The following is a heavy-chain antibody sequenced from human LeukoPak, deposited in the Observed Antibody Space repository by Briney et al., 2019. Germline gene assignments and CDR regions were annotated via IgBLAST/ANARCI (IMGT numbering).Heavy chain of an antibody. CDR3: ARGYSGNYRIDY. CDR1: GFTFSSYW. CDR2: INNDGSTT. D-gene: IGHD1-26*01. J-gene: IGHJ4*02. V-gene: IGHV3-74*01. Sequence: GGSLRLSCAASGFTFSSYWVHWVRQAPGKGLVWVSHINNDGSTTTYADSVKGRFTISRDNAKNTLYLQMNSLRAEDTAVYYCARGYSGNYRIDYWGQGTLVTVSS.